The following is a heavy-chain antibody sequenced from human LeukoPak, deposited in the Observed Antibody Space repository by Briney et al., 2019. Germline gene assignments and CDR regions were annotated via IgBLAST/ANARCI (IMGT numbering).Heavy chain of an antibody. CDR2: ISAYNGNT. Sequence: ASVKVSCKASGYTFTSYGISWVRQAPGQGLEWMGWISAYNGNTNYAQKLQSRVTMTTDTSTSTAYMELRSLRSDDTAVYYCARAGGITIFGVVTHSLDYWGQGTLVTVSS. J-gene: IGHJ4*02. CDR3: ARAGGITIFGVVTHSLDY. CDR1: GYTFTSYG. D-gene: IGHD3-3*01. V-gene: IGHV1-18*01.